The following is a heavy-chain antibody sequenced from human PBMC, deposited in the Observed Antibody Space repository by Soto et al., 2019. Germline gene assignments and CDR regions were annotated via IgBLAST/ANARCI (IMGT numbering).Heavy chain of an antibody. CDR1: GYTFTSYG. D-gene: IGHD3-10*02. CDR2: ISAYNGNT. CDR3: AREVFRVITIYVRGRDENWFEP. V-gene: IGHV1-18*01. Sequence: DSVKVSCKASGYTFTSYGISWVRQAPGQGLEWMGWISAYNGNTNYAQKLQGRVTMTTDTSTSTAYMELRSLRSDETAVYYCAREVFRVITIYVRGRDENWFEPWGQGTLVTVSS. J-gene: IGHJ5*02.